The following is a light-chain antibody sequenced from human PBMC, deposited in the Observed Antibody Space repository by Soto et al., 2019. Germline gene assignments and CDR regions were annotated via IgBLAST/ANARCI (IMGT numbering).Light chain of an antibody. CDR3: QQYNSYWT. CDR1: QSISSW. V-gene: IGKV1-5*01. CDR2: DAS. J-gene: IGKJ1*01. Sequence: DIQMTQSPSTLSASLGERVTITCRASQSISSWLAWYQQKPWKAPKLLIYDASSLESGVPSRFSGSGSGTEFTLTISSLQPDDFATYYCQQYNSYWTFGQGTKVDI.